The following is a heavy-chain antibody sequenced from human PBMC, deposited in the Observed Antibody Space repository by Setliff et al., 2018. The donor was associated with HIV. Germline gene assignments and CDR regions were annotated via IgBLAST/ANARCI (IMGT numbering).Heavy chain of an antibody. D-gene: IGHD5-12*01. J-gene: IGHJ5*02. CDR3: ARLGRPYSGQGWFDP. CDR1: GGSISTSNW. V-gene: IGHV4-39*01. CDR2: IYYSGNT. Sequence: PSETLSLTCTVSGGSISTSNWWGWIRQPPGKRLEWIGSIYYSGNTYYNPSLKSRVTISVDTSKNQFFLNLSSVTATDSAVYYCARLGRPYSGQGWFDPWGQGTLVTVSS.